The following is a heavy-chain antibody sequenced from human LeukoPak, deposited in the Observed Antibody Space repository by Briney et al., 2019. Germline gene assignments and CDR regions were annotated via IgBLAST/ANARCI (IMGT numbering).Heavy chain of an antibody. CDR1: GGSISSSSYY. J-gene: IGHJ5*02. V-gene: IGHV4-39*07. CDR2: IYYSGST. D-gene: IGHD4-17*01. Sequence: PSETLSLTCTVSGGSISSSSYYWGWIRQPPGKGLEWIGSIYYSGSTYYNPSLKSRVTISVDTSKNQFSLKLSSVTAADTAVYYCARDRKRDTVTTVDWFDPWGQGTLVTVSS. CDR3: ARDRKRDTVTTVDWFDP.